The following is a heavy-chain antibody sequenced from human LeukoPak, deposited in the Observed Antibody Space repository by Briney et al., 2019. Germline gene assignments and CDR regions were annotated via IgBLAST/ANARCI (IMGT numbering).Heavy chain of an antibody. CDR1: GFTFSSYW. V-gene: IGHV3-7*01. Sequence: GGSLRLSCAASGFTFSSYWMSWVRQAPGKGLEWVANIKQDGSEKYYVDSVKGRFTISRDNAKNSLYLQMNSLRAEDTAVYYCARDRGYYGSGSYFPDYWGQGTLVTVSS. J-gene: IGHJ4*02. D-gene: IGHD3-10*01. CDR3: ARDRGYYGSGSYFPDY. CDR2: IKQDGSEK.